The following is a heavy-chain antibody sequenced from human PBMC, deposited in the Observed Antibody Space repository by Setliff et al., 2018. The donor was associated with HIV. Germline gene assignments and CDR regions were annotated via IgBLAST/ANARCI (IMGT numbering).Heavy chain of an antibody. CDR3: ARGSGSYYDSSGYYPPTDYYYGMDV. J-gene: IGHJ6*02. CDR1: GGTFRSKG. Sequence: SVKVSCKASGGTFRSKGISWVRQAPGQGLEWMGGIIPIFGTPDYAQKFQGRITITADESTSTAYMELRSLRSEDTAVYYCARGSGSYYDSSGYYPPTDYYYGMDVWGQGTTVTVSS. V-gene: IGHV1-69*13. D-gene: IGHD3-22*01. CDR2: IIPIFGTP.